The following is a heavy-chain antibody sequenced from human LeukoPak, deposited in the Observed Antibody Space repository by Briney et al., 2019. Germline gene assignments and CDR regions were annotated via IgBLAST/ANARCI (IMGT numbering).Heavy chain of an antibody. Sequence: ASVKVSCKASGYTFSDYYLHWVRQAPGQGLEWMGWNNPKNGDTNYAQKSQGRVSMTRDTSISTAYMELSRLTSDDTAVYYCARAGTVMLLDYWGQGTLVTVSS. J-gene: IGHJ4*02. V-gene: IGHV1-2*02. CDR1: GYTFSDYY. CDR3: ARAGTVMLLDY. D-gene: IGHD3-16*01. CDR2: NNPKNGDT.